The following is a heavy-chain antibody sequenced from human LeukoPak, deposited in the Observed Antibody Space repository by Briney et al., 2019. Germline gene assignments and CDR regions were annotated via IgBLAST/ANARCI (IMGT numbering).Heavy chain of an antibody. J-gene: IGHJ3*02. V-gene: IGHV3-21*01. CDR1: GFTFSSYS. CDR3: ARGGYGDFTFDI. CDR2: ISSSSSYI. Sequence: GSLRLSCAASGFTFSSYSMNWVRPAPGKGLEWVSSISSSSSYIYYADSVKGRFTISRDNAKNSLYLQMNSLRAEDTAVYYCARGGYGDFTFDIWGQGTMVTVSS. D-gene: IGHD4-17*01.